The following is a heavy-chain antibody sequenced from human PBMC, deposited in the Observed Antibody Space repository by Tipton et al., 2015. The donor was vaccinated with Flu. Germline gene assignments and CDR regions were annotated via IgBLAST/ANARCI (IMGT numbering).Heavy chain of an antibody. D-gene: IGHD3-3*01. Sequence: TLSLTCTVSGGSISSSSYYWGWIRQPPGKGLEWIGSIYYSGSTYYNPSLKSRVAISVDTSKNQFSLKLSSVTAADTAVYYCARDPSYYDFFWFDPWGQGTLVTVSS. CDR1: GGSISSSSYY. J-gene: IGHJ5*02. CDR2: IYYSGST. V-gene: IGHV4-39*07. CDR3: ARDPSYYDFFWFDP.